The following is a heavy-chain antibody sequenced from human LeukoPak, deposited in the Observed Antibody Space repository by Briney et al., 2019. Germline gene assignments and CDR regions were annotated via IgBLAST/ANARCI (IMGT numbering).Heavy chain of an antibody. CDR2: INPNSGGT. V-gene: IGHV1-2*02. D-gene: IGHD2-2*01. CDR1: GYTFTGYY. J-gene: IGHJ4*02. CDR3: ATMGYCSSTSCYPDY. Sequence: GASVKVSCKASGYTFTGYYMHWVRQAPGQGLEWMGWINPNSGGTNYAQKFQGRVTMTRDTSISTAYMELSRLRSDDTAVYYCATMGYCSSTSCYPDYWGQGTLVTVSS.